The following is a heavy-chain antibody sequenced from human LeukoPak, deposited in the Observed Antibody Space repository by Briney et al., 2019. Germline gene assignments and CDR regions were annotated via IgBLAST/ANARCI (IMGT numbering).Heavy chain of an antibody. J-gene: IGHJ6*02. V-gene: IGHV4-59*01. CDR1: GGSISSYY. CDR2: IYYSGST. Sequence: SETLSLTSTVSGGSISSYYWSWIRQPPGKGLEWIGYIYYSGSTNYNPSLKSRVTISVDTSKNQFSLKLSSVTAADTAVYYCARYPGIAVAGTYYYYGMDVWGQGTTVTVSS. D-gene: IGHD6-19*01. CDR3: ARYPGIAVAGTYYYYGMDV.